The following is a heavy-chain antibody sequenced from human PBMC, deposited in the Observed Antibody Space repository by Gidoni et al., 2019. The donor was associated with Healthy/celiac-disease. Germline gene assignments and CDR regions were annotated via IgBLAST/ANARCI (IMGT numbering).Heavy chain of an antibody. CDR3: ARHRGGYGDYQDAELFDY. V-gene: IGHV4-39*01. CDR2: IYYSGSS. D-gene: IGHD4-17*01. J-gene: IGHJ4*02. Sequence: QLQLQESGPRLVKPTETLSLTCTVSGRPLRSSIYYWGWIRQPPGQGLEGIGIIYYSGSSYYNPSRKSRVTISVDTSKIQFSLKLISVTAADTAVYYCARHRGGYGDYQDAELFDYWGQGTLVTVSS. CDR1: GRPLRSSIYY.